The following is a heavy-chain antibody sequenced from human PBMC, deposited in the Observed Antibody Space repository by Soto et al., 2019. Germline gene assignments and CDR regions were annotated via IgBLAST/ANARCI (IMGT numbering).Heavy chain of an antibody. Sequence: PSETLSLTCSVSGGTINGGDYFWSWIRPPPGQGLEWIGSIFYTGSTYYSPSLKSRASMSMDKSKNLFSLRLMSLTAADTAVYFCARVKDTSYRHYYFDYWGQGTPVTVSS. CDR2: IFYTGST. J-gene: IGHJ4*02. CDR1: GGTINGGDYF. CDR3: ARVKDTSYRHYYFDY. D-gene: IGHD2-15*01. V-gene: IGHV4-30-4*01.